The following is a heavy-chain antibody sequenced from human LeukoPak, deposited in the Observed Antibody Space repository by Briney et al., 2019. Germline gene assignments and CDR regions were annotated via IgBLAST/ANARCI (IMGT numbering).Heavy chain of an antibody. Sequence: PGGSLRLSCAASGFTFSSYLMSWVRQAPGKGLEWVANIKQDGSEKYYVDSVKGRFTISRDNAKNSLYLQMNSLRAEDTAVYYCVAREWLLPHYFDYWGQGTLVTVSS. CDR3: VAREWLLPHYFDY. CDR2: IKQDGSEK. V-gene: IGHV3-7*01. CDR1: GFTFSSYL. D-gene: IGHD3-3*01. J-gene: IGHJ4*02.